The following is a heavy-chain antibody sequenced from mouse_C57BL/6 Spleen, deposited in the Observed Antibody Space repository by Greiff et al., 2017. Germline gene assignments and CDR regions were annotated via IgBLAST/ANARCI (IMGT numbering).Heavy chain of an antibody. CDR1: GYTFTDYN. CDR2: INPNNGGT. D-gene: IGHD1-1*01. Sequence: VQLQQSGPELVKPGASVKIPCKASGYTFTDYNMDWVKQSHGKSLEWIGDINPNNGGTIYNQKFKGKATLTVDKSSSTAYMELRSLTSEDTAVYYCARSITTVVANSFDYWGQGTTLTVSS. CDR3: ARSITTVVANSFDY. J-gene: IGHJ2*01. V-gene: IGHV1-18*01.